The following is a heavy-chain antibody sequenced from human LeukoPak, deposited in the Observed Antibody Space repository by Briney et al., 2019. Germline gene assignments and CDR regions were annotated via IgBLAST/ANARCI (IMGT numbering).Heavy chain of an antibody. D-gene: IGHD3-9*01. CDR1: GFPFSGSG. CDR3: ARGDDSYWYFDL. J-gene: IGHJ2*01. Sequence: GSSLRLSCAASGFPFSGSGMHWVRQAPGKGLEWVAVISYDGSNKYYADSVKGRFTISRDNSKNTLYLQMNSLRSEDTAVYYCARGDDSYWYFDLWGRGTLVTVSS. CDR2: ISYDGSNK. V-gene: IGHV3-30*19.